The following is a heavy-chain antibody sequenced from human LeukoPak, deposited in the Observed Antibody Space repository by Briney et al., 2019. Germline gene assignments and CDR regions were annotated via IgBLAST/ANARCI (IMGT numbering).Heavy chain of an antibody. Sequence: PGGSLRLACASSGFTFSSYAMHWVRQAPGKGLEWEAVISYDGSNKYYADSVKGRFTISRDNSKNTLYLQMNSLRAEDTAVYYCARGTTMIVVVYYSYAFNIWGQPPMVCVSS. CDR1: GFTFSSYA. CDR3: ARGTTMIVVVYYSYAFNI. D-gene: IGHD3-22*01. CDR2: ISYDGSNK. J-gene: IGHJ3*02. V-gene: IGHV3-30-3*01.